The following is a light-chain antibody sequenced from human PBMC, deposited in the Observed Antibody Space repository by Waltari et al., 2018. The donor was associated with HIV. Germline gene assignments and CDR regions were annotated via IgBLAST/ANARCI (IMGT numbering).Light chain of an antibody. CDR3: AACDDRLSGQVL. J-gene: IGLJ2*01. Sequence: QSVLTQPPSASGTPGQRVTISCSGSSSNIGRTSVYWYQQLPGMAPKLLISRNNTRPSGVPDRFSGYTSGTAACLAISGLRPEDEADYYCAACDDRLSGQVLFGGGTKLT. CDR2: RNN. CDR1: SSNIGRTS. V-gene: IGLV1-47*01.